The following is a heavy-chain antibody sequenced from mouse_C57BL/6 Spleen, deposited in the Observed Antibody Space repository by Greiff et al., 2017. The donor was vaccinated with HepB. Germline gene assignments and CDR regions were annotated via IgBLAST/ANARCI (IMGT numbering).Heavy chain of an antibody. V-gene: IGHV3-6*01. CDR1: GYSITSGYY. CDR2: ISYDGSN. Sequence: EVKLMESGPGLVKPSQSLSLTCSVTGYSITSGYYWNWIRQFPGNKLEWMGYISYDGSNNYNPSLKNRISITRDTSKNQFFLKLNSVTTEDTATYYCAREGDYHFDYWGQGTTLTVSS. D-gene: IGHD2-4*01. J-gene: IGHJ2*01. CDR3: AREGDYHFDY.